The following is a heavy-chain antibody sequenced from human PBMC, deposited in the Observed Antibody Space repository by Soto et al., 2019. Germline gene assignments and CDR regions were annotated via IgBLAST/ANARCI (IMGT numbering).Heavy chain of an antibody. Sequence: GGSLRLSCAASGFTFSSYSINWVRQAPGKGLEWVSSISSSSSYIYYADSVKGRFTISRDNAKNSLYLQMNSLRAEDTAVYYCAREQWGGYDYRSYYFDYWGQGTLVTVSS. J-gene: IGHJ4*02. CDR2: ISSSSSYI. V-gene: IGHV3-21*01. CDR3: AREQWGGYDYRSYYFDY. D-gene: IGHD5-12*01. CDR1: GFTFSSYS.